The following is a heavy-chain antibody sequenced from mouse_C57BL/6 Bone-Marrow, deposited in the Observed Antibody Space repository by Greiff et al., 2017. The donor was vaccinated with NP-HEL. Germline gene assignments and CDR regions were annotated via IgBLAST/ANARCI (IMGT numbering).Heavy chain of an antibody. D-gene: IGHD1-1*01. Sequence: EVQLQQSGAELVRPGASVKLSCTASGFNIKDDYMHWVKQRPEQGLEWIGWIDPENGDTEYASKFQGKATITADTSSNTAYLQLSSLTSEDTAVYYCTLTTVLAFDYWGQGTTLTVSS. V-gene: IGHV14-4*01. J-gene: IGHJ2*01. CDR2: IDPENGDT. CDR3: TLTTVLAFDY. CDR1: GFNIKDDY.